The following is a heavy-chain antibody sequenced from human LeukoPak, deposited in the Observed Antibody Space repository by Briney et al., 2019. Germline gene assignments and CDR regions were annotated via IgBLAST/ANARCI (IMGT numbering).Heavy chain of an antibody. J-gene: IGHJ4*02. Sequence: ASVKVSCKTSGYTFTSYGITWVRQAPGQGLEWMGWISAYNGDTDYAQRLQGRVTMTTDTSTSTAYMELRSLRSDDTAVYYCARDRDYVWGSYRHTPDYWGQGTLVTVSS. CDR3: ARDRDYVWGSYRHTPDY. D-gene: IGHD3-16*02. CDR1: GYTFTSYG. V-gene: IGHV1-18*01. CDR2: ISAYNGDT.